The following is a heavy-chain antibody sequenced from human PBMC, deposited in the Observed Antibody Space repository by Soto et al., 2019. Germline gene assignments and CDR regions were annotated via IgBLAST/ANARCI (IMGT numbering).Heavy chain of an antibody. Sequence: GGSLRLFCAASGFTFSSYGMHWVRQAPGKGLEWVAVIWYDGSNKYYADSVKGRFTISRDNSKNTLYPQMNSLRAEDTAVYYCARASDSSGYYQWVDYWGQGTLVTVSS. D-gene: IGHD3-22*01. J-gene: IGHJ4*02. CDR1: GFTFSSYG. V-gene: IGHV3-33*01. CDR2: IWYDGSNK. CDR3: ARASDSSGYYQWVDY.